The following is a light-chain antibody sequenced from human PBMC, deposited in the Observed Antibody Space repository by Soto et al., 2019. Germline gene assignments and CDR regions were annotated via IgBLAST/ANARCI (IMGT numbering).Light chain of an antibody. J-gene: IGLJ1*01. CDR2: EVS. Sequence: QSVLTQPASVSGSPGQSITISCTGTRSDVGGYNYVSWYQQHPGKAPKLIIYEVSNRPSGVSNRFSGSKSDNTASLTISGLQAEDEADYYCSSYTSSNTYVFGTGTKLTVL. V-gene: IGLV2-14*01. CDR3: SSYTSSNTYV. CDR1: RSDVGGYNY.